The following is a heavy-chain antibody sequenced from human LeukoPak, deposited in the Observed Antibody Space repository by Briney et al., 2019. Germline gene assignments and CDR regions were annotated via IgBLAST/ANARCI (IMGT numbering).Heavy chain of an antibody. D-gene: IGHD1-1*01. V-gene: IGHV1-8*03. CDR1: GYTFTSYD. CDR3: ARGRATLDQSFDY. CDR2: MNPNSGNT. J-gene: IGHJ4*02. Sequence: GASVKVSRKASGYTFTSYDINWVRQATGQGLEWMGWMNPNSGNTGYAQKFQGRVTITRNTSISTAYMELSSLRSEDTAVYYCARGRATLDQSFDYWGQGTLVTVSS.